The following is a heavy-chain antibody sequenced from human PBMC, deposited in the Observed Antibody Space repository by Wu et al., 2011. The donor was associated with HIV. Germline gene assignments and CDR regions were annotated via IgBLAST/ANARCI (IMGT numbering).Heavy chain of an antibody. CDR1: GYTFTDYS. J-gene: IGHJ1*01. V-gene: IGHV1-2*02. D-gene: IGHD2-21*02. CDR2: INPNNGDT. CDR3: ARGQHCRGTDLPFLTTSPS. Sequence: QVHLEQPRAEMKKPGASVKVSCKASGYTFTDYSIHWVRQTPAHGLEWMGWINPNNGDTKSAQKFQGRITMTRDTSIGTAYLDLGRLRFDEFAFYYCARGQHCRGTDLPFLTTSPSRGQGTLVTVSS.